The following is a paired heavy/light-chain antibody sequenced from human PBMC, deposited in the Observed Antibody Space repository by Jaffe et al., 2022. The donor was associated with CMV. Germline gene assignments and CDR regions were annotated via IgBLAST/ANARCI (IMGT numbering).Heavy chain of an antibody. Sequence: EVRLVESGGGLVKPGGSLRLSCAASGFTFNTHSMNWVRQGPGKGLEWVATVSSASNYIYYGDSVKGRFTISRDNAQNSLYLQVNSLRAEDTAVYYCARGDSSSSERPSDYWGQGTLVTVAS. V-gene: IGHV3-21*01. CDR3: ARGDSSSSERPSDY. D-gene: IGHD6-6*01. CDR2: VSSASNYI. CDR1: GFTFNTHS. J-gene: IGHJ4*02.
Light chain of an antibody. CDR3: QVWESSDHYWV. CDR2: YDT. CDR1: SVGTEN. J-gene: IGLJ3*02. Sequence: SYVLTQPPSVSVAPGKTARITCGGDSVGTENVHWYQQKPGQAPVLVISYDTDRPSGIPERFSGSISGNTATLTISRVEAGDEADYYCQVWESSDHYWVFGGGTKLTAL. V-gene: IGLV3-21*01.